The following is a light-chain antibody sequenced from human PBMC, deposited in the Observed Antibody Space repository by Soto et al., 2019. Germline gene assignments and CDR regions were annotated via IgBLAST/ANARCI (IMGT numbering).Light chain of an antibody. Sequence: EIVLTQSPGTLSLSPGERATLSCRASQSVSSSYLAWYQQKPGQAPRLLIYGASSRATGIPDRFGGSGSGTDFTLTISRLEPEDFAVYYCQQYVTSPYIFGQGTKVDIK. V-gene: IGKV3-20*01. J-gene: IGKJ2*01. CDR1: QSVSSSY. CDR3: QQYVTSPYI. CDR2: GAS.